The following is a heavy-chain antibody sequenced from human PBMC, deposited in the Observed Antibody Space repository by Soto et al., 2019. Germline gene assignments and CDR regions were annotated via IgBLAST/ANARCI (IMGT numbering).Heavy chain of an antibody. CDR2: IKSKTDGGTT. Sequence: GSLRLSCAASGFTFSNAWMSWVRQAPGKGLEWVGRIKSKTDGGTTDYAAPVKGRFTISRDDSKNTLYLQMNSLKTEDTAVYYCTTGPLPYYYDSSVTFAFDIWGQGTMVTV. CDR3: TTGPLPYYYDSSVTFAFDI. CDR1: GFTFSNAW. D-gene: IGHD3-22*01. J-gene: IGHJ3*02. V-gene: IGHV3-15*01.